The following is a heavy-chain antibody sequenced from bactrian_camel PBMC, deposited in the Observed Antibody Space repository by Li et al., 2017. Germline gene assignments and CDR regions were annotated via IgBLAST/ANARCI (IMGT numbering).Heavy chain of an antibody. D-gene: IGHD3*01. CDR2: IYPSRGTT. Sequence: QLVESGGGSVQTGGSLRLSCTASGYIRARNCMLWFRRAPGGKRVGVASIYPSRGTTFYDDSVKGRFTISRDNAKDTLYLQMNSLKIEDTAVYYCALGSSRQATMTARGKGTQVTV. J-gene: IGHJ4*01. V-gene: IGHV3-2*01. CDR1: GYIRARNC.